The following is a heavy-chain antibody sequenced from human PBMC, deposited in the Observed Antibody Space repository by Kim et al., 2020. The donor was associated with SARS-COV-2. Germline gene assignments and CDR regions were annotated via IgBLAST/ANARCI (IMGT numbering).Heavy chain of an antibody. CDR2: IYPGDSDT. CDR3: ARLCADIDGSYATPWYFDP. J-gene: IGHJ2*01. D-gene: IGHD1-26*01. V-gene: IGHV5-51*01. CDR1: GYSFTSYW. Sequence: GESLKISCKGSGYSFTSYWIGWVRQMPGKGLEWMGIIYPGDSDTRYSPSFQGQVTISADKSISTAYLQWSSLKASDTAMYYCARLCADIDGSYATPWYFDPWGRGTLVTVSS.